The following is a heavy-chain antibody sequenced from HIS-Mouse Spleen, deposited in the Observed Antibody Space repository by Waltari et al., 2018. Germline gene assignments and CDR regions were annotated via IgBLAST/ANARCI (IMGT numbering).Heavy chain of an antibody. CDR2: IYYSGST. CDR3: ARTTGDRPDYGMDV. V-gene: IGHV4-39*07. D-gene: IGHD7-27*01. Sequence: QLQLQESGPGLVKPSETLSLTCTVSGGSISSSSYYWGWIRQPPGKGLEWIGSIYYSGSTYDNPSLKSRVTISVDTSKNQFSRKLSSVTAADTAVYYCARTTGDRPDYGMDVWGQGTTVTVSS. CDR1: GGSISSSSYY. J-gene: IGHJ6*02.